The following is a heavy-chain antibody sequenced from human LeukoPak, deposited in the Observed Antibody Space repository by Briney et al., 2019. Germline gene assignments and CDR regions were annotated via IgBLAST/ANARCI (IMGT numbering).Heavy chain of an antibody. CDR3: AKDPSAGYFGPYGMDV. CDR2: ISYDGSNK. Sequence: GGSLRLSCAASGFTFSSYGMHWVRQAPGKGLEWVAVISYDGSNKYYADSVKGRFTISRDNSKNTLYLQMNSLRAEDTAVYYCAKDPSAGYFGPYGMDVWGQGTTVTVSS. CDR1: GFTFSSYG. J-gene: IGHJ6*02. D-gene: IGHD3-22*01. V-gene: IGHV3-30*18.